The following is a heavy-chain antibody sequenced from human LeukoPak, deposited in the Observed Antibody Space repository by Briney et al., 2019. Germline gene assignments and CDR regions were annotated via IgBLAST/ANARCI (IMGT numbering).Heavy chain of an antibody. CDR1: GFTFSSYA. CDR3: ARRVSAMDPYYYYYGMDV. J-gene: IGHJ6*02. Sequence: GGSLRLSCAASGFTFSSYAMHWVRQAPGKGLEWVAVISYDGSNKYYADSVKGRFTISRDNSKNTLYLQMNSLRAEDTAVYYCARRVSAMDPYYYYYGMDVWGQGTTVTVSS. V-gene: IGHV3-30*04. D-gene: IGHD5-18*01. CDR2: ISYDGSNK.